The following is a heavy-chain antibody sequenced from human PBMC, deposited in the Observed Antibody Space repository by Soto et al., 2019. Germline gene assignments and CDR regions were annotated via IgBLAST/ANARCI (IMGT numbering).Heavy chain of an antibody. Sequence: PGGSLRLSCAASGFTFSNAWMNWVRQAPGKGLEWVGRIKSKTDGGTTDYAAPVKGRFTISRDDSKNTLYLQMNSLKTEDTDVYYCSTSDQQKCTNGVCYYYYYGMDVWGQGTTVTVSS. CDR3: STSDQQKCTNGVCYYYYYGMDV. D-gene: IGHD2-8*01. CDR2: IKSKTDGGTT. CDR1: GFTFSNAW. V-gene: IGHV3-15*07. J-gene: IGHJ6*02.